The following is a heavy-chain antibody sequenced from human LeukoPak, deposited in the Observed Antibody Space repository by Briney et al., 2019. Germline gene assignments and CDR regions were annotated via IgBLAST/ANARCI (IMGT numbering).Heavy chain of an antibody. CDR2: ISGSGGST. D-gene: IGHD6-19*01. Sequence: GGSLRLSCAASGFTFSSYAMSWVRQAPGKGLEWVSAISGSGGSTYYADSVKGRFTISRDNSKNTLYLQMNSLRAEDTAVYYCAKDKEWPQWLVSSLFDYWGQGTLVTVSS. V-gene: IGHV3-23*01. CDR1: GFTFSSYA. J-gene: IGHJ4*02. CDR3: AKDKEWPQWLVSSLFDY.